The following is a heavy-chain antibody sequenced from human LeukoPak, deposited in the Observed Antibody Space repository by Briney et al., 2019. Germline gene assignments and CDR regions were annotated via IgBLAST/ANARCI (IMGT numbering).Heavy chain of an antibody. CDR3: ARGQYFDF. CDR1: GYTFTSYS. CDR2: ISAYNGNT. V-gene: IGHV1-18*01. J-gene: IGHJ4*02. Sequence: ASVKVSCKPSGYTFTSYSISWVRQAPGQGLEWMGWISAYNGNTDSAQKLQGRFTMTTDTSTSTACMEPRSLRSDDTAVYYCARGQYFDFWGQGTLVTVSS.